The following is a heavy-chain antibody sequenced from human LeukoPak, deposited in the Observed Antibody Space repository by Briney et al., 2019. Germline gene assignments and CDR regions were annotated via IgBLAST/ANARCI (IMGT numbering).Heavy chain of an antibody. CDR2: IYYSGSI. D-gene: IGHD3-10*01. CDR3: ARSLWFGELRIGWFDP. CDR1: GGSISSYY. Sequence: SETLSLTCTVSGGSISSYYWSWIRQPPGKGLEWIGYIYYSGSINYNPSLKSRVTISVDTSKNQFSLKLSSVTAADTAVYYCARSLWFGELRIGWFDPWGQGTLVTVSS. J-gene: IGHJ5*02. V-gene: IGHV4-59*01.